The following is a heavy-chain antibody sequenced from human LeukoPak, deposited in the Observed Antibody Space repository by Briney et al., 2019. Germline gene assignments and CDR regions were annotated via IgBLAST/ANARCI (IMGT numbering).Heavy chain of an antibody. Sequence: GGSLRLSCAASGFTFSDYYMSWIRQAPGKGLEWVSYISSSSTYTNYADSVKGRFTISRDNAKNSLYLQMNSLRAEDTAVYYCARGVTYYYDSSGHGPFDYWGQGTLVTVSS. CDR1: GFTFSDYY. J-gene: IGHJ4*02. D-gene: IGHD3-22*01. V-gene: IGHV3-11*05. CDR3: ARGVTYYYDSSGHGPFDY. CDR2: ISSSSTYT.